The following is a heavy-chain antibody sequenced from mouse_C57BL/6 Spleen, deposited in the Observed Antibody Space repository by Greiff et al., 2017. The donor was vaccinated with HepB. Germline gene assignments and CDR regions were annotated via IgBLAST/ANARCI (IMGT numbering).Heavy chain of an antibody. J-gene: IGHJ1*03. CDR3: ARDRYDGYFDV. D-gene: IGHD2-12*01. Sequence: DVQLQESGPGLVKPSQSLSLTCSVTGYSITSGYYWNWIRQFPGNKLEWMGYISYDGSNNYNPSLKNRISITRDTSKNQFFLKLNSVTTEDTATYYCARDRYDGYFDVWGTGTTVTVSS. CDR2: ISYDGSN. CDR1: GYSITSGYY. V-gene: IGHV3-6*01.